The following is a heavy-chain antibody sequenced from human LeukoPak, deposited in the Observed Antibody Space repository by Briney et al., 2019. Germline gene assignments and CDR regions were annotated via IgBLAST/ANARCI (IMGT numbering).Heavy chain of an antibody. CDR2: IYYSGST. CDR3: ARDGRLWQQPFDY. V-gene: IGHV4-30-4*08. Sequence: SSETLSLTCTVSGGSISSGDYYWSWIRQPPGKGLEWIGYIYYSGSTYYNPSLKSRVTMSVDTSKNQFSLKLSSVTAADTAVYYCARDGRLWQQPFDYWGQGTLVTVSS. J-gene: IGHJ4*02. D-gene: IGHD6-13*01. CDR1: GGSISSGDYY.